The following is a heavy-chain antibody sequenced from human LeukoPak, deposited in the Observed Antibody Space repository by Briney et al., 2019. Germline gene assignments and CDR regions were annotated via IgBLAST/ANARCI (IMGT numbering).Heavy chain of an antibody. D-gene: IGHD3-3*01. CDR2: IYYSGST. J-gene: IGHJ4*02. CDR1: GGSISSYY. V-gene: IGHV4-59*12. Sequence: PSETLSLTCTVSGGSISSYYWSWIRQPPGKGLEWIGYIYYSGSTNYNPSLKSRVTISVDTSKNQFSLKLSSVTAADTAVYYCARDGVDSNLSVRVGKDYWGQGTLVTVSS. CDR3: ARDGVDSNLSVRVGKDY.